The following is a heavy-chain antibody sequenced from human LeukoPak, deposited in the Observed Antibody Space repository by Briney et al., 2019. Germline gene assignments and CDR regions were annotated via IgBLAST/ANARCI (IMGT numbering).Heavy chain of an antibody. CDR3: ASIAARPIDDAFDI. Sequence: GGSLRLSCAASGFTVSSNYMSWVRQAPGKGLEWVSVIYSGGSTYYADSVKGRFTISRDNAKNSLYLQMNSLRAEDTAVYYCASIAARPIDDAFDIWGXGTMVTVSS. CDR2: IYSGGST. CDR1: GFTVSSNY. V-gene: IGHV3-53*01. J-gene: IGHJ3*02. D-gene: IGHD6-6*01.